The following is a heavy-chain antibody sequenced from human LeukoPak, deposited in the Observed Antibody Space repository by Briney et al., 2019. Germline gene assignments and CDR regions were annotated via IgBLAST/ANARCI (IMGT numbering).Heavy chain of an antibody. V-gene: IGHV3-33*06. CDR1: GFTFSSYG. J-gene: IGHJ3*02. CDR2: IWYDGSNK. Sequence: GGSLRLSCAASGFTFSSYGMHWVRQAPGKGLEWVAVIWYDGSNKYYADSVKGRFTISRDNSKNTLYLQMNSLRAEDTAVYYCAKERTVTTGTYDAFDIWGQGTMVTVSS. D-gene: IGHD4-17*01. CDR3: AKERTVTTGTYDAFDI.